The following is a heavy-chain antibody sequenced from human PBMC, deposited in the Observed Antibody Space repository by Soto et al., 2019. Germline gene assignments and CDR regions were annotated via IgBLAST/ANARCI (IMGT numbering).Heavy chain of an antibody. CDR3: ASDATQLVVPSRTTYYYGGRDV. Sequence: QVQLVQSGAEVKKPGSSVKVSCKASGGTFSSYAISWVRQAPGQGLEWMGGIIPIFGTANYAQKFQGRVTIDGDESTCSAYMEQSSLRSEATVVYYCASDATQLVVPSRTTYYYGGRDVWGQGPKVTVSS. J-gene: IGHJ6*02. CDR2: IIPIFGTA. CDR1: GGTFSSYA. V-gene: IGHV1-69*01. D-gene: IGHD6-6*01.